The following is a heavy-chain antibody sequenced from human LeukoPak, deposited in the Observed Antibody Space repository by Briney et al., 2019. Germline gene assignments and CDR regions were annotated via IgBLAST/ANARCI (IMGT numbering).Heavy chain of an antibody. Sequence: GGALRLSSAASGFTFSTCAMGWVREAPGKGLGWVSAMSGSGSSTFYADSVKGRFTISRDNSKKTVYLQMSGLRAEDTALYYCAKAHCSPTSCSRIDYWGQGTLVTVSS. CDR3: AKAHCSPTSCSRIDY. J-gene: IGHJ4*02. CDR2: MSGSGSST. D-gene: IGHD2-2*01. V-gene: IGHV3-23*01. CDR1: GFTFSTCA.